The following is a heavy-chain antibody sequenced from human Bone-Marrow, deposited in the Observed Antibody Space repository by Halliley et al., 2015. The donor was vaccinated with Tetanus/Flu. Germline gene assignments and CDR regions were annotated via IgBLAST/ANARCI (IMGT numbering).Heavy chain of an antibody. V-gene: IGHV3-11*06. J-gene: IGHJ4*02. Sequence: EWVSSISNTGDSKKYADSVRGRFPPAGDNAKNSLYLQMNSLRAEDTDLYYWAGSGGSCDSENSWGQGTLVTVSS. CDR2: ISNTGDSK. D-gene: IGHD2-15*01. CDR3: AGSGGSCDSENS.